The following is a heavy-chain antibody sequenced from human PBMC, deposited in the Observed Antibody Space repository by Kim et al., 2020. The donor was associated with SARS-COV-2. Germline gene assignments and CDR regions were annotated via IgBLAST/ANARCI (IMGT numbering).Heavy chain of an antibody. J-gene: IGHJ4*02. Sequence: GGSLRLACAASGFTFSSLGMYWVRKAPGKGREVGAVIWFDGINKNYADSVKGRFTIFRDNSMNILYLLMNSLRLEDTAIYYCVRDGPDGKPVDYWGQGTLVTVSS. CDR2: IWFDGINK. CDR3: VRDGPDGKPVDY. D-gene: IGHD2-2*01. CDR1: GFTFSSLG. V-gene: IGHV3-33*07.